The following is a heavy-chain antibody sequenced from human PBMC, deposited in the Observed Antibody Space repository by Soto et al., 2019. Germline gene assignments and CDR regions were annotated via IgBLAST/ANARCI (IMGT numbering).Heavy chain of an antibody. CDR2: INPNSGGT. J-gene: IGHJ6*02. CDR1: GYTFTGYY. Sequence: GASVKVSCKASGYTFTGYYMHWVRQAPGQGLEWMGWINPNSGGTNYAQKFQGWVTMTRDTSISTAYMELSRLRSDDTAVYYCARTNPHRYCSSTSCYTYYYYGMDVWAKGPRSPPP. D-gene: IGHD2-2*02. CDR3: ARTNPHRYCSSTSCYTYYYYGMDV. V-gene: IGHV1-2*04.